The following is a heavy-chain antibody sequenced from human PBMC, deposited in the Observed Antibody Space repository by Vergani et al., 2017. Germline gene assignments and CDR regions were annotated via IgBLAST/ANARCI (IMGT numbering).Heavy chain of an antibody. V-gene: IGHV3-33*08. D-gene: IGHD3-16*01. CDR3: ARDKSKRAPAVMGTYYYYMDV. CDR2: IWHDGSNE. Sequence: VQLLESGGGLVQPGGSLRLSCAASGFIFSTYAMSWVRQAPGKGLEWVAGIWHDGSNEKYVDSVQGRFTISRDNSKNTLYLEMESLRVEDTAVYFCARDKSKRAPAVMGTYYYYMDVWGKGTKVTVSS. J-gene: IGHJ6*03. CDR1: GFIFSTYA.